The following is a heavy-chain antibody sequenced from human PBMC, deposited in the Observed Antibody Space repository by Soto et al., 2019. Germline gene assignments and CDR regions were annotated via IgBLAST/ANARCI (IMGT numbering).Heavy chain of an antibody. V-gene: IGHV3-30*03. CDR3: ARDAEAYVNVMGTIRSGYYYHGLDV. CDR2: VSYDRSGK. Sequence: QVQLVESGGGVVQPGRSLRLSCVGSGFTFSSYGIHWVRQAPGKGLEWVAVVSYDRSGKYYADCVKGRFTISRDNSKNTLYLQMNTLGVEDTAVYHCARDAEAYVNVMGTIRSGYYYHGLDVWGQGTTVFVSS. CDR1: GFTFSSYG. J-gene: IGHJ6*02. D-gene: IGHD1-1*01.